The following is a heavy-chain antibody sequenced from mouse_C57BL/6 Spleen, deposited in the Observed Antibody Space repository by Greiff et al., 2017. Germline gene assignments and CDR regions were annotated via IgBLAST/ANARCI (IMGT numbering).Heavy chain of an antibody. CDR1: GYAFSSYW. Sequence: QVQLQQSGAELVKPGASVKISCKASGYAFSSYWMNWVKQRPGKGLEWIGQIYPGDGDTNYNGKFKGKATLTADKSSSTAYMQLSSLTSEDSAVYFCARDYYGSSYPFDYWGQGTTLTVSS. J-gene: IGHJ2*01. CDR3: ARDYYGSSYPFDY. D-gene: IGHD1-1*01. CDR2: IYPGDGDT. V-gene: IGHV1-80*01.